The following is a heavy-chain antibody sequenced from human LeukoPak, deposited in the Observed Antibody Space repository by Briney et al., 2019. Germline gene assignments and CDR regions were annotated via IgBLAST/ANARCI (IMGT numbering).Heavy chain of an antibody. CDR3: ARGVGTVGGAFDI. D-gene: IGHD4-11*01. CDR2: ISSSSGYI. Sequence: GGSLRLSCAASGFTFSSYSMNWVRQAPGKGLEWVSSISSSSGYIYYADSVKGRFTISRDNAKNSLYLQMNSLRAEDTAVYYCARGVGTVGGAFDIWGQGTMVTVSS. CDR1: GFTFSSYS. V-gene: IGHV3-21*01. J-gene: IGHJ3*02.